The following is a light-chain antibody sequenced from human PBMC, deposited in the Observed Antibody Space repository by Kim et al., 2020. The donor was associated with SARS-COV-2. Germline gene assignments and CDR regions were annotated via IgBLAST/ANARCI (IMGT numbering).Light chain of an antibody. CDR1: RSNVGGYNY. CDR2: DVS. CDR3: SSYTSSSTRV. V-gene: IGLV2-14*03. Sequence: QSRTIACTGTRSNVGGYNYVSWYQQQPGKAPQLIIYDVSNRPSGVSHLFSGSKSGNTASLTISGLQAEDEADYYCSSYTSSSTRVFGGGTQLTVL. J-gene: IGLJ3*02.